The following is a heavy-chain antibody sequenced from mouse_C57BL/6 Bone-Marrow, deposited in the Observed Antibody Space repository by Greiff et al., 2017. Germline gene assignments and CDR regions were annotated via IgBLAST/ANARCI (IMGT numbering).Heavy chain of an antibody. CDR3: AKNRAYGNFDFDY. J-gene: IGHJ2*01. CDR2: IWRGGST. V-gene: IGHV2-5*01. CDR1: GFSLTSYG. D-gene: IGHD2-1*01. Sequence: VQVVESGPGLVQPSQSLSITCTVSGFSLTSYGVHWVRQSPGKGLEWLGVIWRGGSTDYNAAIMSRLSITKDNSKSQVFFKMNSLQADDTAIYYCAKNRAYGNFDFDYWGQGTTLSVTS.